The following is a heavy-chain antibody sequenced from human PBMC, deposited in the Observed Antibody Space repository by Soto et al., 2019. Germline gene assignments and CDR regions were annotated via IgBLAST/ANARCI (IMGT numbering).Heavy chain of an antibody. V-gene: IGHV1-18*04. CDR2: ISPWKGNT. J-gene: IGHJ4*02. CDR1: GYNFMPYG. D-gene: IGHD3-10*01. CDR3: ARDLGPSGSYYTDY. Sequence: ASVKVSCKASGYNFMPYGVNWVRQAPGQGLEWMGWISPWKGNTNYAQSFQGRVTMTTDTSTSTAYMELRSLTSDDTAVYYCARDLGPSGSYYTDYWGPGTLVTVYS.